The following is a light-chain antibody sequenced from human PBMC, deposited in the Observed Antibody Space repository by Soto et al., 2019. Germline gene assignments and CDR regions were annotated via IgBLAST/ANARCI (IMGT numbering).Light chain of an antibody. CDR2: AAS. J-gene: IGKJ4*01. V-gene: IGKV1D-16*01. CDR1: QDINSW. Sequence: DVQMTQSPSSLSASVADRVTITCRASQDINSWLAWYQQKPGNAPKSLIYAASSLQTGVPSRFSGSASGTDFTLTISNLQPEDSATYYCQQYNIYPLTFGGGTKVEI. CDR3: QQYNIYPLT.